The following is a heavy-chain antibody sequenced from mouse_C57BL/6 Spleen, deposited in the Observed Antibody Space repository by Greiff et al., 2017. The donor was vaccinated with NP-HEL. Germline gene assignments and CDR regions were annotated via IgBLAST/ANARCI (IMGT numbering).Heavy chain of an antibody. CDR2: IYPGSGST. D-gene: IGHD2-3*01. CDR1: GYTFTSYW. CDR3: ARYSDGYPYY. V-gene: IGHV1-55*01. J-gene: IGHJ2*01. Sequence: VQLVESGAELVKPGASVKMSCKASGYTFTSYWITWVKQRPGQGLEWIGDIYPGSGSTNYNEKFKSKATLTVDTSSSTAYMQLSSLTSEDSAVYYCARYSDGYPYYWGQGTTLTVSS.